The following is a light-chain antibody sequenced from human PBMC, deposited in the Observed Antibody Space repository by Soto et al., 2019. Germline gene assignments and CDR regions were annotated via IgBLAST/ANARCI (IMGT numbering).Light chain of an antibody. Sequence: DIQMTQSPSSVSASLGDRVAITCRASQGIGVYLAWFQQKPGNVPKLLIYAASTLQSGVPSRFSGSGSGTDFTLTISSLQPEDVATYYCQKYNSAPLTFGGGTKVEIK. V-gene: IGKV1-27*01. CDR3: QKYNSAPLT. CDR2: AAS. CDR1: QGIGVY. J-gene: IGKJ4*01.